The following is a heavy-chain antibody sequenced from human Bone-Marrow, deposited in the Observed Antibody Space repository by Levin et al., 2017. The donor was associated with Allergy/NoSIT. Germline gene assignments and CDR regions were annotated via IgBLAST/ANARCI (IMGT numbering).Heavy chain of an antibody. D-gene: IGHD2-21*01. Sequence: GGSLRLSCALSGFTVNGNFISWVRQPPGKGLEWVSVLYSGGSTDYADSVKGRFTVSRDTSKNTLDLQMSSLRAEDTGVDYCATLGGLWWDYWGQGTLVIVSS. CDR1: GFTVNGNF. CDR3: ATLGGLWWDY. CDR2: LYSGGST. J-gene: IGHJ4*02. V-gene: IGHV3-53*01.